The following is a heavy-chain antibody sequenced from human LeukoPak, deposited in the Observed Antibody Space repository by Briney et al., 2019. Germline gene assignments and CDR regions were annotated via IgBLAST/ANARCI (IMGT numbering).Heavy chain of an antibody. CDR2: INHSGST. J-gene: IGHJ3*02. D-gene: IGHD2-8*02. CDR3: ARDQASGGAFDI. V-gene: IGHV4-34*01. Sequence: PSETLSLTCAVYGGSFSGYYWSWIRQPPGKGLEWIGEINHSGSTNYNPSLKSRVTISVDKSKNQFSLKLSSVTAADTAVYYCARDQASGGAFDIWGQGTMVTVSS. CDR1: GGSFSGYY.